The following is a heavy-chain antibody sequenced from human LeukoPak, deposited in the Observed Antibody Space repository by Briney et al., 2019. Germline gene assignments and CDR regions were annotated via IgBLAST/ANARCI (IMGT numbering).Heavy chain of an antibody. D-gene: IGHD3-22*01. V-gene: IGHV4-4*02. CDR3: ARASYSYDINGWVPFDY. CDR2: IYHSGST. J-gene: IGHJ4*02. Sequence: SETLSLTCAVSGGSISSSNWWSWVRQPPGKGLEWIGEIYHSGSTNYNPSLKSRVTISGDTSKNQFSLRLSSVTAADTAVYYCARASYSYDINGWVPFDYWGQGTLVTVSS. CDR1: GGSISSSNW.